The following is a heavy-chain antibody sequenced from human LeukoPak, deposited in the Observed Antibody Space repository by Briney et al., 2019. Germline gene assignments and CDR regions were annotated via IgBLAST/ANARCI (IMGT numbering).Heavy chain of an antibody. V-gene: IGHV3-48*01. CDR3: ARDGIFDY. CDR2: ISSSSSTI. Sequence: GGSLRLSCAASGFTFSSYSMNWVRQAPGKGLGWGSYISSSSSTIYYEDSVKGRFTISRDNAKNSLYLQMNSLRAEDTAVYYCARDGIFDYWGQGTLVTVSS. CDR1: GFTFSSYS. J-gene: IGHJ4*02.